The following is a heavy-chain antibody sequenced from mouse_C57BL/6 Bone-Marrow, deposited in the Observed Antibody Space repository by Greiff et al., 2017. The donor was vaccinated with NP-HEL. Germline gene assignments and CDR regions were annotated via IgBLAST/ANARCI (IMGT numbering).Heavy chain of an antibody. J-gene: IGHJ4*01. V-gene: IGHV1-64*01. CDR1: GYTFTSYW. CDR2: IHPNSGST. Sequence: VQLQQPGAELVKPGASVKLSCKASGYTFTSYWMHWVKQRPGQGLEWIGMIHPNSGSTNYNEKFKSKATLTVDKSSSTAYMQLSSLTSEVSAVYYCSRDGSKYAMDYWGQGTSVTVSS. CDR3: SRDGSKYAMDY. D-gene: IGHD1-1*01.